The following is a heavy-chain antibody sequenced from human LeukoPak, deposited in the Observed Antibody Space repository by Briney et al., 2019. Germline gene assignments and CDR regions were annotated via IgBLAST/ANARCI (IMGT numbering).Heavy chain of an antibody. J-gene: IGHJ4*02. CDR1: GFTFSDFY. CDR2: IRRKTNGYTT. CDR3: VCPTRYDGSTHYSPFDY. D-gene: IGHD3-22*01. Sequence: GGSLRLSCAATGFTFSDFYMDWVPQAPGKGLEWGGRIRRKTNGYTTEYAASVKGRFTVSRDDSKKSLYLQMNSLKTDDTAVYYCVCPTRYDGSTHYSPFDYWGQGTLVTVSS. V-gene: IGHV3-72*01.